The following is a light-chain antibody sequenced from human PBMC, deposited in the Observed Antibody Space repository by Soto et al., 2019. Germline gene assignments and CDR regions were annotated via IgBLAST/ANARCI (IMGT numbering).Light chain of an antibody. V-gene: IGKV3-20*01. CDR1: QSVSSY. Sequence: ELVLTLSPATMSLSSREQATLSCRASQSVSSYLAGYQQKPGEAPRLLTYDASNGASGIPDRFSGSESGTDFTLTIGRLEPEDFAVYYCQQYGSSIQTFGQGTKVDNK. CDR2: DAS. J-gene: IGKJ1*01. CDR3: QQYGSSIQT.